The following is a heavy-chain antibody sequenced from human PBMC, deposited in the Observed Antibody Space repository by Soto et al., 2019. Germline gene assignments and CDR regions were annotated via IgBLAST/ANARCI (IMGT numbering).Heavy chain of an antibody. V-gene: IGHV4-59*04. J-gene: IGHJ4*02. CDR2: ISYSGST. CDR1: DDSSSSYK. Sequence: SETLSLTCTVSDDSSSSYKWSWIRQPPGRRLEWIGYISYSGSTYYNPSLKSRVTISVDTSKNQFSLKLSSVTAADTAVYYCASYYYDSSGYYYVPGVYWGQGTLVTVSS. D-gene: IGHD3-22*01. CDR3: ASYYYDSSGYYYVPGVY.